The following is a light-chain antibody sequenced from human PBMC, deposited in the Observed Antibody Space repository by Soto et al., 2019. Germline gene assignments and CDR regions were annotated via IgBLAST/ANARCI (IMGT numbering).Light chain of an antibody. CDR1: QSVSSH. J-gene: IGKJ4*01. V-gene: IGKV3-11*01. CDR3: QQRSSWPLT. Sequence: EIVLTQSPATLSLSPGERATPSCRASQSVSSHFAWYQQKPGQAPRLLIYDASNRATGIPARFAGSGSGTEFTLTISSLETEDFAVYYCQQRSSWPLTFGGGTKVEIK. CDR2: DAS.